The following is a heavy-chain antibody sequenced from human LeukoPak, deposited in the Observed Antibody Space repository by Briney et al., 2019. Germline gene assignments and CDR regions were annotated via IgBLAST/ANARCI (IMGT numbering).Heavy chain of an antibody. CDR3: ARSRSTAMGYYYYYYMDV. D-gene: IGHD5-18*01. Sequence: GASVKVSCKASGYTFTSYDINWVRQATGQGLEWMGWMNPNSGNTGYAQKFQGGVTITRNTSISTAHMELSSLRSEDTAVYYCARSRSTAMGYYYYYYMDVWGKGTTVTVSS. CDR1: GYTFTSYD. V-gene: IGHV1-8*03. CDR2: MNPNSGNT. J-gene: IGHJ6*03.